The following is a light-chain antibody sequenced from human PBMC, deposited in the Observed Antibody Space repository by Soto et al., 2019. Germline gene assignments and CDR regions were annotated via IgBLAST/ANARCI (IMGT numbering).Light chain of an antibody. CDR3: QQYGSSPRT. CDR1: QSVSSNY. Sequence: EIVLTQSPGTLSLSPGERATLSCRASQSVSSNYLAWYQQKPGQAPRLLIYGASNRATGIPDRFSGGGSGTDFTLTISRLEPEDFAVYYCQQYGSSPRTFGQGTKVDIK. CDR2: GAS. V-gene: IGKV3-20*01. J-gene: IGKJ2*01.